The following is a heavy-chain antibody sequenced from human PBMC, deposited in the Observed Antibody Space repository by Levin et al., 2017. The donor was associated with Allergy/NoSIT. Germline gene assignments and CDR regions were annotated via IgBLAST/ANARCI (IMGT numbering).Heavy chain of an antibody. CDR1: GFTFDDYA. Sequence: QPGGSLRLSCAASGFTFDDYAMHWVRQVPGKGLEWVSGITWNSGRTGYAESVKGRFTISRDNAENSLHLQMNSLRGEDTALYYCVKGRSTTVTAHAFDIWGQGTMVTVSS. CDR3: VKGRSTTVTAHAFDI. J-gene: IGHJ3*02. D-gene: IGHD4-17*01. CDR2: ITWNSGRT. V-gene: IGHV3-9*01.